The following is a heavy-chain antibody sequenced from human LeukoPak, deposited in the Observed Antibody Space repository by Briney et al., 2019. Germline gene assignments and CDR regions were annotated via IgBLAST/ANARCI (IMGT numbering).Heavy chain of an antibody. D-gene: IGHD6-13*01. V-gene: IGHV1-69*05. Sequence: GASVKVSCKASGGTFSSYAISWVRQAPGQGLEWMGGIIPIFGTANYAQKFQGRVTMTRDTSISTAYMELSRLRSDDTAAYYCARGGRIAAAASFDYWGQGTLVTVSS. CDR2: IIPIFGTA. CDR3: ARGGRIAAAASFDY. J-gene: IGHJ4*02. CDR1: GGTFSSYA.